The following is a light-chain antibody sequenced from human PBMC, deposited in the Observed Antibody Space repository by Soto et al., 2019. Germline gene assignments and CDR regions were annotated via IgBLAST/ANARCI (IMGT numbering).Light chain of an antibody. Sequence: QSALTQPASVSGSPGLSIAISCTGTSSDVGGYNSVSWYQQHPGKAPKLMIDDVSNRPSGVSNRFSGSKSGNTASLTISGLQAEDEGDYYCSSYTTGGSYVFGTGTKLTVL. CDR2: DVS. CDR3: SSYTTGGSYV. CDR1: SSDVGGYNS. V-gene: IGLV2-14*01. J-gene: IGLJ1*01.